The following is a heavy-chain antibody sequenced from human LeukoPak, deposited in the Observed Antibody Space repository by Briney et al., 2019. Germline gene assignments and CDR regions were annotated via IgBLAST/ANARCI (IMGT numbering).Heavy chain of an antibody. J-gene: IGHJ5*02. D-gene: IGHD2-2*01. Sequence: ASVNVSCKASGYTFTGYYMHWVRQAPGQGLEWMGRINPNSGGTNYAQKFQGRVTMTRDTSISTAYMELSRLRSDDTAVYYCARDRIRRQVEHDRKGRSSTSCPNWFDPWGQGTLVTVSS. CDR3: ARDRIRRQVEHDRKGRSSTSCPNWFDP. V-gene: IGHV1-2*06. CDR1: GYTFTGYY. CDR2: INPNSGGT.